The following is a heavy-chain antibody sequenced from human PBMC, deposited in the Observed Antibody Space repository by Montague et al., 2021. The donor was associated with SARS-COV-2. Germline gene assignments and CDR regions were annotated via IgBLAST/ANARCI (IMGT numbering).Heavy chain of an antibody. CDR3: ARGSVGGYYFDY. J-gene: IGHJ4*02. D-gene: IGHD1-26*01. CDR2: IWYDGSNE. V-gene: IGHV3-33*01. CDR1: GFIFSSYG. Sequence: SLRLSCAASGFIFSSYGMHWVRQAPGKGLEWVAHIWYDGSNENYVDSAKGRFTISGDNFKNTLYLQMNSLRAEDTAIYYCARGSVGGYYFDYWGQGTLVTVSS.